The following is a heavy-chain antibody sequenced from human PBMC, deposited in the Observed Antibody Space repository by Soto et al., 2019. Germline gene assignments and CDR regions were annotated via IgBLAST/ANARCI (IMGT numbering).Heavy chain of an antibody. V-gene: IGHV3-21*01. CDR1: GFTFSSYS. Sequence: PGGSLRLSCAASGFTFSSYSMNWVRQAPGKGLEWVSSISSSSSYIYYADSVKGRFTISRDNAKNSLYLQMNSLRAEDTAVYYCARVVQYSYGPPPCIMDVWGQGTTVTVSS. J-gene: IGHJ6*02. D-gene: IGHD5-18*01. CDR2: ISSSSSYI. CDR3: ARVVQYSYGPPPCIMDV.